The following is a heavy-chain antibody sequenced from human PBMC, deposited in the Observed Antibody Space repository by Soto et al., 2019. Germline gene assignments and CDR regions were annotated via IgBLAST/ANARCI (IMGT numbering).Heavy chain of an antibody. J-gene: IGHJ4*02. CDR1: EFRFSGST. CDR3: TKEGAAHDF. Sequence: EVQLVESGGGLVQPGGSLKLSCAASEFRFSGSTMHWVRQASERGLEWVGRIRSKTKNYATTYAASVKGRFTISRDDSKNTAYLQMNSLKTEDTAVYYCTKEGAAHDFWGQGTLVTVSS. CDR2: IRSKTKNYAT. V-gene: IGHV3-73*02. D-gene: IGHD1-26*01.